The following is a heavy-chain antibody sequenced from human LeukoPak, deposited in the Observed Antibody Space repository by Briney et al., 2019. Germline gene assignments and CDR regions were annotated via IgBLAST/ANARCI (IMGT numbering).Heavy chain of an antibody. CDR3: ATNASSGYSNDAFDI. CDR1: GYTLTELS. V-gene: IGHV1-24*01. Sequence: GASVKVSCKVSGYTLTELSMHWVRQAPGKGLEWMGGLDPEDGETIYAQKFQGRVTMTEDTSTDTAYMELSSLRSEDTAVYYCATNASSGYSNDAFDIWGQGTMVTVSS. CDR2: LDPEDGET. D-gene: IGHD3-22*01. J-gene: IGHJ3*02.